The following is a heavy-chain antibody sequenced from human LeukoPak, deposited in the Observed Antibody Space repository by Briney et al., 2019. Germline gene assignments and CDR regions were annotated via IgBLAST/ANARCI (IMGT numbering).Heavy chain of an antibody. CDR2: IYYSGST. CDR3: ARVGGIPAAPQNWFDP. CDR1: GGSISSGGYY. D-gene: IGHD2-2*01. Sequence: SETLSLTCTVSGGSISSGGYYWSWIRQHPGKGLEWIGYIYYSGSTYYNPSLKSRVTISVDTSKNQFSLKLSSVTAADTAVYYCARVGGIPAAPQNWFDPWGQGTLVTVSS. V-gene: IGHV4-31*03. J-gene: IGHJ5*02.